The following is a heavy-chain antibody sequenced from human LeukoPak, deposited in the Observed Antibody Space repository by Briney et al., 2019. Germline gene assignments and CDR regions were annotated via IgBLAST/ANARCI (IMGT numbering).Heavy chain of an antibody. CDR1: GFTVSSNY. D-gene: IGHD6-19*01. Sequence: GGSLRLSCAASGFTVSSNYMSWVRQAPGKGLEWMAFIRSDGSNKYYADSVKGRFTISRDNSKNTLYLQMNSLRADDTAVYYCARILDSAWGELGYWGQGTLVTVSS. CDR3: ARILDSAWGELGY. J-gene: IGHJ4*02. V-gene: IGHV3-30*02. CDR2: IRSDGSNK.